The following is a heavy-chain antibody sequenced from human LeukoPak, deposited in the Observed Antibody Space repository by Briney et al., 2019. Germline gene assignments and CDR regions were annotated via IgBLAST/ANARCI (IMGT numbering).Heavy chain of an antibody. CDR1: GFTFSSYN. Sequence: GGSLRLSCAASGFTFSSYNMNWVRQAPGKGLEWVSAISGSGGSTYYADSVKGRFTISRDNSKNTLYLQMNSLRAEDTAVYYCAKVGAPGPYYYYMDVWGKGTTVTVSS. CDR2: ISGSGGST. J-gene: IGHJ6*03. V-gene: IGHV3-23*01. D-gene: IGHD3-16*01. CDR3: AKVGAPGPYYYYMDV.